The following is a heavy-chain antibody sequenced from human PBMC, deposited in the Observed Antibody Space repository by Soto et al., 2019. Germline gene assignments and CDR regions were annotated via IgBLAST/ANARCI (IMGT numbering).Heavy chain of an antibody. V-gene: IGHV4-59*01. Sequence: SETLSLTCTASGATISSYHWSWIRQTPGKGLEWIGDISCSGSTSYSPSLKSRITISVDTSKTQFSLKLNSVTAADTAVYYCARGIPWRKLWPYNFDHWGQGTPVTVSS. D-gene: IGHD2-21*01. CDR1: GATISSYH. J-gene: IGHJ4*01. CDR2: ISCSGST. CDR3: ARGIPWRKLWPYNFDH.